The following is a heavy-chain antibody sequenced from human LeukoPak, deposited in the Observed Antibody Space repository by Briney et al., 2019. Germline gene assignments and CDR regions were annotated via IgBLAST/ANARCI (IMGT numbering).Heavy chain of an antibody. Sequence: SETLSLTCAVYGGSFSGYYWSWIRQPPGKGLEWIGEINHSESTNYNPSLKSRVTISVDTSKNQFSLKLSSVTAADTAVYYCARGVGGYYSYYFDYWGQGTLVTVSS. J-gene: IGHJ4*02. CDR2: INHSEST. V-gene: IGHV4-34*01. CDR1: GGSFSGYY. CDR3: ARGVGGYYSYYFDY. D-gene: IGHD3-22*01.